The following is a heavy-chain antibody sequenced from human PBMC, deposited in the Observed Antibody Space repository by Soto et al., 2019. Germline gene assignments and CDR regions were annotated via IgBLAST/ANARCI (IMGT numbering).Heavy chain of an antibody. CDR2: INHSGST. CDR3: ARDNITGLFDY. V-gene: IGHV4-34*01. D-gene: IGHD2-8*02. CDR1: GGSFSGYY. J-gene: IGHJ4*02. Sequence: SETLSLTCAVYGGSFSGYYWTWIRQPPGTGLEWIGEINHSGSTNYNPSLKSRVTISVDTSKNQFSLKLTSVTAADTAVYYCARDNITGLFDYWGKGTLVTVSS.